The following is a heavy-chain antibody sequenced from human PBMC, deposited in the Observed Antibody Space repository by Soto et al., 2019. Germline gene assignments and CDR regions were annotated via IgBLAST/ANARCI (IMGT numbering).Heavy chain of an antibody. Sequence: GGSLRLSCAASGFTFSSYAMSWVRQAPGKGLEWVSAISGSGGSTYYADSVKGRFTISRDNSKNTLYLQMNSLRAEDTAVYYCAKALGIAVAGRRYFDLWGRGTLVTVSS. CDR2: ISGSGGST. V-gene: IGHV3-23*01. J-gene: IGHJ2*01. CDR3: AKALGIAVAGRRYFDL. D-gene: IGHD6-19*01. CDR1: GFTFSSYA.